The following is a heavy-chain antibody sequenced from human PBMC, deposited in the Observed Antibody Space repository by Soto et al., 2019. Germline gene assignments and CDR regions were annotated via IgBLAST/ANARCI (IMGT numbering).Heavy chain of an antibody. Sequence: ETLSLAWAVDGGCLTGYYWSWIRQPPGKGLEWIGEISHSGSTNYKPSLKSRVNISLDTSKIQFSMNLTSVKAADTAFYYCTRVPMMYYGAGTYGCFDSWGQGTLVTVCS. V-gene: IGHV4-34*01. CDR3: TRVPMMYYGAGTYGCFDS. CDR2: ISHSGST. J-gene: IGHJ4*02. D-gene: IGHD3-10*01. CDR1: GGCLTGYY.